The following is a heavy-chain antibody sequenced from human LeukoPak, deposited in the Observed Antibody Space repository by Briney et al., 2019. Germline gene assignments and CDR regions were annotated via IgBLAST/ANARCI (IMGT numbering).Heavy chain of an antibody. V-gene: IGHV1-3*01. CDR1: GYTFTSYA. CDR2: INAGNGNT. Sequence: ASVKVSCKASGYTFTSYAMHWVRQAPGQRLEWMGWINAGNGNTKYSQKFQGRVTITRDTSASTAYMELSSLRSEDTAVYYCARGGGSWMVRLPNYYYYGMDVWGQGTTVTVSS. D-gene: IGHD3-10*01. CDR3: ARGGGSWMVRLPNYYYYGMDV. J-gene: IGHJ6*02.